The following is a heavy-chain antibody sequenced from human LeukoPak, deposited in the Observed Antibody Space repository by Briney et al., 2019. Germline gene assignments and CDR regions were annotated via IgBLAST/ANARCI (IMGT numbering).Heavy chain of an antibody. D-gene: IGHD3-16*01. CDR2: IYSGGST. Sequence: PGGSLRLSCAASGFTVSSNYMSWVRQAPGKGLEWVSVIYSGGSTYYADSAKGRFTISRDNSKNTLYLQMNSLRAEDTAVCYCARDWGGTVPFDYWGQGTLVTVSS. CDR1: GFTVSSNY. V-gene: IGHV3-66*01. J-gene: IGHJ4*02. CDR3: ARDWGGTVPFDY.